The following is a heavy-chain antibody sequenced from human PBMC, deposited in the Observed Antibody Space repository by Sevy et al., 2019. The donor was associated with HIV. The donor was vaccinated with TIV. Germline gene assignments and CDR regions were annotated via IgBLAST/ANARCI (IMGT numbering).Heavy chain of an antibody. CDR3: AEDIKRGCDGVNCYSYYYYFYGLDV. J-gene: IGHJ6*02. D-gene: IGHD2-21*01. CDR1: GFPFNDHA. V-gene: IGHV3-9*01. Sequence: GGSLRLSCAASGFPFNDHAMHWVRQVPGKGLEWVSGISWNSRNIGYAELVKGRFTISRGKGRHFVYLEMNSLRPEDTAFYYCAEDIKRGCDGVNCYSYYYYFYGLDVWGQGTTVTVSS. CDR2: ISWNSRNI.